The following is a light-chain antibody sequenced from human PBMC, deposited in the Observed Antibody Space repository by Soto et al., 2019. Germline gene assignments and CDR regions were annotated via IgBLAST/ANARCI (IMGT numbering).Light chain of an antibody. CDR2: KVS. CDR3: RQGTHWPPYI. CDR1: QSLVYSDGNTY. V-gene: IGKV2-30*01. Sequence: DVVMTQSPLSLPVTLGQPASISCRSSQSLVYSDGNTYLNWFQQRPGQSPRRLICKVSNRDSGVPDRFSGSGSVTDFTQKISRVEAGVVVVYYCRQGTHWPPYIFAQGTKLEIK. J-gene: IGKJ2*01.